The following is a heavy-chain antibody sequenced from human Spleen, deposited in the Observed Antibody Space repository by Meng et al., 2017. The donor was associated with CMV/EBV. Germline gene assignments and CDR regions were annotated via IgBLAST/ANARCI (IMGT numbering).Heavy chain of an antibody. CDR3: ARDYVRFYLILVPSAKGMDV. D-gene: IGHD2/OR15-2a*01. J-gene: IGHJ6*02. CDR2: TSYDGSNT. V-gene: IGHV3-30*03. Sequence: GGSLKISCAASGFTFSIYGMHWVRQAPGKGLEWVAVTSYDGSNTYYADSVKGRFTVSRDNSKNTLYLQMNGLRAGDTAVYYCARDYVRFYLILVPSAKGMDVWGRGTTVTVSS. CDR1: GFTFSIYG.